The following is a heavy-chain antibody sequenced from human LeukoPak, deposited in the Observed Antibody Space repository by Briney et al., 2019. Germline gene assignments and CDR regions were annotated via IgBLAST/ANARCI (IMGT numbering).Heavy chain of an antibody. CDR2: INHSGST. J-gene: IGHJ5*02. D-gene: IGHD4-17*01. V-gene: IGHV4-34*01. CDR1: GGSFSGYY. CDR3: ARPRAVTTRGYWFDP. Sequence: SETQSLTCAVYGGSFSGYYWSWIRQPPAKGLEWIGEINHSGSTNYNPSLKSRVTISVDTSKNQFPLKLSSVTAADTAVYYCARPRAVTTRGYWFDPWGQGTLVTVSS.